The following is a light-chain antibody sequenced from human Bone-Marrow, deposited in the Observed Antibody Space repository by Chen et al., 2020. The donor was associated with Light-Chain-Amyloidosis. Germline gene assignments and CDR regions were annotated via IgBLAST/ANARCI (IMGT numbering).Light chain of an antibody. CDR1: LGIAKS. V-gene: IGKV1-NL1*01. J-gene: IGKJ4*01. Sequence: DIQMTQTPSSLSAAVGDTVTITCRASLGIAKSLAWYQQRPGGAPKLLLFDTSNLGSGVPPRFSGSGSETDYILTISSLQPEDFATYYCQQYFSTPPVTFGGGTKVDMK. CDR3: QQYFSTPPVT. CDR2: DTS.